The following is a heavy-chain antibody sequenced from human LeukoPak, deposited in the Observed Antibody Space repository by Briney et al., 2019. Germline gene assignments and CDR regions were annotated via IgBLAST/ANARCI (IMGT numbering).Heavy chain of an antibody. J-gene: IGHJ4*02. V-gene: IGHV1-69*05. Sequence: SVKVSCKASGGTFSSYAISWVRQAPGQGLEWMGGIIPIFGTANYAQKFQGRVTITTDESTSTAYMELSSLRSEDTAVYYCATEFYGSGSYYHYFDYWGQGTLVTVSS. CDR2: IIPIFGTA. CDR1: GGTFSSYA. CDR3: ATEFYGSGSYYHYFDY. D-gene: IGHD3-10*01.